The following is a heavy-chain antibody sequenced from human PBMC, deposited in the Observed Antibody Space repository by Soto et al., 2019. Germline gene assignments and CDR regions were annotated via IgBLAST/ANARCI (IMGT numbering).Heavy chain of an antibody. J-gene: IGHJ4*02. CDR2: ISAHNGNT. D-gene: IGHD1-1*01. V-gene: IGHV1-18*01. Sequence: QVHLVQSGAEVKKPGASVKVSCKASGYTFTSYGITWVRQAPGQGLEWMGWISAHNGNTDYAQKLQGRVIVTRDTSTMTAYMELISLRSDDTAVYYCARGRYGDYWGQGALVTVSS. CDR3: ARGRYGDY. CDR1: GYTFTSYG.